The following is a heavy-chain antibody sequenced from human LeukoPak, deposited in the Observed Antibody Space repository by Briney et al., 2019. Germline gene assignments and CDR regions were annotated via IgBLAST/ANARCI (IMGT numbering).Heavy chain of an antibody. Sequence: GGSLRLSCATSGFTFSSCSMNWVRQAPGKGLEWVSSISSSSSSIYYADSVKGRFTISRDNAKNSLYLQMNSLRAGDTAVYYCAKDIYGDSWGQGTLVTVSS. CDR2: ISSSSSSI. CDR3: AKDIYGDS. J-gene: IGHJ4*02. V-gene: IGHV3-21*04. CDR1: GFTFSSCS. D-gene: IGHD3-3*02.